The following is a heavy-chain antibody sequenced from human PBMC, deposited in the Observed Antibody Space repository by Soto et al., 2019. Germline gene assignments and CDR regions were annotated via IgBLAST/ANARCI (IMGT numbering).Heavy chain of an antibody. CDR1: GGTFSSYA. CDR3: ARALYVWGSYRYFDY. CDR2: IIPIFGTA. V-gene: IGHV1-69*13. Sequence: SVKVSCKASGGTFSSYAISLVRQAPGQGLEWMGGIIPIFGTANYAQKFQGRVTITADESTSTAYMELSSLRSEDTAVYYCARALYVWGSYRYFDYWGQGTLVTVSS. J-gene: IGHJ4*02. D-gene: IGHD3-16*02.